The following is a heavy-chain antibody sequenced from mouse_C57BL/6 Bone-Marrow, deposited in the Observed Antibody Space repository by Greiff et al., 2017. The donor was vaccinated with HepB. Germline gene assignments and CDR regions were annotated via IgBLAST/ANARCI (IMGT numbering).Heavy chain of an antibody. CDR3: ARDYYGSSPYAMDY. D-gene: IGHD1-1*01. CDR2: ISSGSSTI. V-gene: IGHV5-17*01. Sequence: EVQLVESGGGLVKPGGSLKLSCAASGFTFSDYGMHWVRQAPEKGLEWVAYISSGSSTIYYADTVKGRFTISRDIAKNTLFLQMTSLRSEDTAMYYCARDYYGSSPYAMDYWGQGTSVTVSS. CDR1: GFTFSDYG. J-gene: IGHJ4*01.